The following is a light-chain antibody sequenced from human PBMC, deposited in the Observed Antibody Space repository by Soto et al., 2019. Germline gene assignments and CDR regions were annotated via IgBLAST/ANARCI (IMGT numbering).Light chain of an antibody. Sequence: DIQMTQSPSTLSASVGDRVTITCRASQSISSWLAWYQQKPGKAPKLLIYKASSLESGVPSRSSGSGSGTEFTLTISSLQPDDFATYYCQQYNSYPLTFGQGTKV. J-gene: IGKJ1*01. CDR1: QSISSW. V-gene: IGKV1-5*03. CDR3: QQYNSYPLT. CDR2: KAS.